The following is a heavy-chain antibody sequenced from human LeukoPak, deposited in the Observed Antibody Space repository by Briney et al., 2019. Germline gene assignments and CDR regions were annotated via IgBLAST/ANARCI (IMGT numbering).Heavy chain of an antibody. CDR1: GFTFSSYA. CDR2: ISYDGSNK. Sequence: TGGSLRLSCAASGFTFSSYAMHWVRQAPGKGLEWVAVISYDGSNKYYADSVKGRFTISRDNSKSTLYLQVNSLKTEDTAVYYCAKDGLQWLARGVLEYWGQGTLVTVSS. CDR3: AKDGLQWLARGVLEY. D-gene: IGHD6-19*01. J-gene: IGHJ4*02. V-gene: IGHV3-30*04.